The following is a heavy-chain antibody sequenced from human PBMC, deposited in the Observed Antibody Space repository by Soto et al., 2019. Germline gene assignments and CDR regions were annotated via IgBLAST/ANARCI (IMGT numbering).Heavy chain of an antibody. Sequence: EVQLVESGGGLVQPGRSLRLSCAASGFTFDDYAMHWVRQAPGKGLEWVSGISWNSGSIGYADSVKGRFTISRDNAKNSLYLQMNSLRAEDTALYYCAKDLSAVAGPGFDYWGRGTLVTVSS. CDR3: AKDLSAVAGPGFDY. CDR2: ISWNSGSI. J-gene: IGHJ4*02. V-gene: IGHV3-9*01. CDR1: GFTFDDYA. D-gene: IGHD6-19*01.